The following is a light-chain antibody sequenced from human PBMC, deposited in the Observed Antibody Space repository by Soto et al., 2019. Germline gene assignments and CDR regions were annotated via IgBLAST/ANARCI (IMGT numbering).Light chain of an antibody. V-gene: IGKV1-5*03. Sequence: DIQMTQSPSTLSASVGDRVTITCRASQTISSSLAWYQQKPGKAPNLLIYKASSLESWVPSRFSGSGAGTEFTLISSSEQADYVATDFSQQYSSFWTFGQGTKVEIK. CDR2: KAS. CDR1: QTISSS. J-gene: IGKJ1*01. CDR3: QQYSSFWT.